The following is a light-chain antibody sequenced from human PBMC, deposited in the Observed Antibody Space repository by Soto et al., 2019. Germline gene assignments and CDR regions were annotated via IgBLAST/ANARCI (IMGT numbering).Light chain of an antibody. CDR3: QQRSNWRELT. Sequence: EIVLTKSPATLYLSTGERGTLSCRASQSVRGSLAWYQQKPGQAPRLIIYDASNRAAGLPARFSGSGSGTDFPLSISSLEPEDFAVYYCQQRSNWRELTFGGGTKVEIQ. CDR1: QSVRGS. CDR2: DAS. J-gene: IGKJ4*01. V-gene: IGKV3-11*01.